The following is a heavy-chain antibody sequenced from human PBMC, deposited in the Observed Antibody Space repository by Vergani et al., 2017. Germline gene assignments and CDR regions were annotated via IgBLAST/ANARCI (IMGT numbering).Heavy chain of an antibody. J-gene: IGHJ4*02. V-gene: IGHV3-23*01. CDR3: AKPLYSSGWYGNY. Sequence: EVQLLQSEGAVVQPGGSLRLSCVASGFTFSSHAMSWVRQGHGQGLEWVSSIKNTGDSTHYADSVKGRFTISRDNSKNTLYLQMNSLRAEDTAVYYCAKPLYSSGWYGNYWGQGTLVTVSS. CDR1: GFTFSSHA. CDR2: IKNTGDST. D-gene: IGHD6-19*01.